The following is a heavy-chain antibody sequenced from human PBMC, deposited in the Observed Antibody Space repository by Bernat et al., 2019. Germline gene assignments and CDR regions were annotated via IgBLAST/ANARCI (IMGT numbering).Heavy chain of an antibody. V-gene: IGHV3-33*01. J-gene: IGHJ4*02. D-gene: IGHD5-24*01. CDR2: IWYDGSNK. Sequence: QVQLVESGGGVVQPGRSLRLSCAASGFPFRSYGMHWVRQSPGKGLEWVAIIWYDGSNKYYADSVKGRFTISKDNSKNTLYLQMNSLRAEDTAVYYCASGRQGRDGYNYFDYWGQGTLVTGSS. CDR3: ASGRQGRDGYNYFDY. CDR1: GFPFRSYG.